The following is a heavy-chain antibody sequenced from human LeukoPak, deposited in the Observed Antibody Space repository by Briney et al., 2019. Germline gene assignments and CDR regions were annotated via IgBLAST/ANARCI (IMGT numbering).Heavy chain of an antibody. CDR3: ARMSYSSSWTGDYYMDV. J-gene: IGHJ6*03. CDR2: VYTTGST. D-gene: IGHD6-13*01. CDR1: GGSISSHY. V-gene: IGHV4-4*07. Sequence: PSETLSLTCTVSGGSISSHYWSWIRQPAGKGLEWIGRVYTTGSTNYNPSLKSRVTISVDTSKNQFSLKLSSVTAADTAVYYCARMSYSSSWTGDYYMDVWGKGTTVTVSS.